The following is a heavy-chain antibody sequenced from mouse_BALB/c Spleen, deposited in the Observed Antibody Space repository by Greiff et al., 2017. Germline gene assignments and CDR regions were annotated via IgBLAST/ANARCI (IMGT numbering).Heavy chain of an antibody. J-gene: IGHJ3*01. CDR3: ARGGYYDYAWFAY. CDR2: INPSTGYT. Sequence: QVQLQQSGAELAKPGASVKMSCKASGYTFTSYWMHWVKQRPGQGLEWIGYINPSTGYTEYNQKFKDKATLTADKSSSTAYMQLSSLTSEDSAVYYCARGGYYDYAWFAYWGQGTLVTVSA. D-gene: IGHD2-4*01. CDR1: GYTFTSYW. V-gene: IGHV1-7*01.